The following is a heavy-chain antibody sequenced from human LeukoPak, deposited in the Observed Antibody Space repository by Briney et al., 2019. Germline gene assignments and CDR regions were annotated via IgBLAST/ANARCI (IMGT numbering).Heavy chain of an antibody. CDR3: ARLRRVVTAQRNWFDP. V-gene: IGHV1-18*01. J-gene: IGHJ5*02. D-gene: IGHD2-21*02. CDR2: ISAYNGNT. CDR1: GYTFTSYG. Sequence: ASVKVSCKASGYTFTSYGISWVRQAPGQGLEWMGWISAYNGNTNYAQKLQGRVTTTTDTSTSTAYMELRSLRSDDTAVYYCARLRRVVTAQRNWFDPWGQGTLVTVSS.